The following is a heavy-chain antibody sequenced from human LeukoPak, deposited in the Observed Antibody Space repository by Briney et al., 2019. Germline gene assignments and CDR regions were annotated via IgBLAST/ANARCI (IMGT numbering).Heavy chain of an antibody. CDR1: GGTFSSYA. V-gene: IGHV1-69*13. CDR2: IIPIFGTA. D-gene: IGHD1-1*01. J-gene: IGHJ4*02. Sequence: SVKVSCKASGGTFSSYAISWVRQAPGQGLEWMGGIIPIFGTANYAQKFQGRVTITADESTSTAYMELSSLRSEDTAVYYCARNEVPVFLGGGPGVDYWGQGTLVTVSP. CDR3: ARNEVPVFLGGGPGVDY.